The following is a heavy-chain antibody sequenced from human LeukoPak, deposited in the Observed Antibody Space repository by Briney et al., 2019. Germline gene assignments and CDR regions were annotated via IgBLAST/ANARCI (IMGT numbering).Heavy chain of an antibody. CDR3: AISRVVAIKSAFDI. J-gene: IGHJ3*02. CDR1: GGSFSGYY. Sequence: SETLSLTCAVYGGSFSGYYWSWIRQPPGKGLEWIGEINHSGSTNYNPSLKSRVTISVDTSKNQFSLKLSSVTAADTAVYYCAISRVVAIKSAFDIWGQGTMVTVSS. D-gene: IGHD3-22*01. V-gene: IGHV4-34*01. CDR2: INHSGST.